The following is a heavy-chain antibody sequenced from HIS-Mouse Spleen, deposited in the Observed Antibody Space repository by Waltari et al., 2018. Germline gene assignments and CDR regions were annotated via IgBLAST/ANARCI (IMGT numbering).Heavy chain of an antibody. D-gene: IGHD2-8*01. J-gene: IGHJ4*02. CDR3: AKGGLMVYAIGDY. V-gene: IGHV3-33*06. CDR2: IWYDGSNK. CDR1: GFTFSSYG. Sequence: QVQLVESVGGVVQPGRSLRLFCAASGFTFSSYGLHWVGQAPGKGLEWVAVIWYDGSNKYYADSVKGRFTISRDNSKNTLYLQMNSLRAEDTAVYYCAKGGLMVYAIGDYWGQGTLVTVSS.